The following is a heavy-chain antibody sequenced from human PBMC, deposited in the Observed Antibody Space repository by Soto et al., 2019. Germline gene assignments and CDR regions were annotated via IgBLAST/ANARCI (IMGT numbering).Heavy chain of an antibody. V-gene: IGHV6-1*01. CDR3: TRLIGNSWLDS. D-gene: IGHD3-16*02. Sequence: QVQLKQSGTGLVKPSQTLSLTCAISGDSVSTISATWDWIRQSPSRGLDWLGRTYYRSKWEIDYAVSLRGRITIIPDTANNQLTLQLSSVTPDDTAVYYCTRLIGNSWLDSWGQGILVTVSS. CDR1: GDSVSTISAT. CDR2: TYYRSKWEI. J-gene: IGHJ5*01.